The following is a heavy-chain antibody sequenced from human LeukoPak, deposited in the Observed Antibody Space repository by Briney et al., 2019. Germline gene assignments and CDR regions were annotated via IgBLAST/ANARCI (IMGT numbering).Heavy chain of an antibody. CDR2: INHSGNT. CDR1: GFTFSSYA. D-gene: IGHD1-26*01. CDR3: ARQGSGNSYYYYTFPY. V-gene: IGHV4-34*01. J-gene: IGHJ4*02. Sequence: PGGSLRLSCAASGFTFSSYAMNWVRQPPGKGLEWIGEINHSGNTNYNPSLKSRVTISVDTSNNHFYLKLSSVTAADTAVYYCARQGSGNSYYYYTFPYWGQGTLVTVSS.